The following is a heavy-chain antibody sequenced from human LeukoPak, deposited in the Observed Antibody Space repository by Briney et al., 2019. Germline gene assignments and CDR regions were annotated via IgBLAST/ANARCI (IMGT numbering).Heavy chain of an antibody. V-gene: IGHV4-4*07. CDR2: FHASGTT. CDR1: DGSISSSY. J-gene: IGHJ4*02. CDR3: ARGDYFDY. Sequence: PSETLSLTCTVSDGSISSSYWSWIRQPARKGLEWIGLFHASGTTNYNPSLKSRVTMSVGTSKNHFSLKLSSVTAADAAVYYCARGDYFDYWGQGTLVTVSS.